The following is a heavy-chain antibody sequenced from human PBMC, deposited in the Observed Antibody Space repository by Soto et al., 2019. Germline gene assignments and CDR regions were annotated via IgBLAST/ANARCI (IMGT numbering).Heavy chain of an antibody. Sequence: SETLSLTCTVSGGSISSGDYYWSWIRRPPGKGLEWIGYIYYSGSTYYNPSLKSRVTISVDTSKNQFSLKLSSVTAADTAVYYCARGGTEYYYDSSGYYYLPPFDYWGQGTLVTVSS. J-gene: IGHJ4*02. V-gene: IGHV4-30-4*01. D-gene: IGHD3-22*01. CDR1: GGSISSGDYY. CDR3: ARGGTEYYYDSSGYYYLPPFDY. CDR2: IYYSGST.